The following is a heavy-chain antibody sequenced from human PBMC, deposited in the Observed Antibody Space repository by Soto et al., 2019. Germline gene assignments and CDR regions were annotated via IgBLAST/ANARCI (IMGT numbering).Heavy chain of an antibody. CDR3: ARLPVDAFDI. CDR2: IYYSGST. CDR1: GCSIPSYY. D-gene: IGHD4-4*01. Sequence: SATLSLTCTVTGCSIPSYYCCLIRQPPGKGLEWIGYIYYSGSTNYNPSLKSRVTISVDTSKNQFSLKLTSVTAADTAVYYCARLPVDAFDIWGQGTMVTVS. V-gene: IGHV4-59*08. J-gene: IGHJ3*02.